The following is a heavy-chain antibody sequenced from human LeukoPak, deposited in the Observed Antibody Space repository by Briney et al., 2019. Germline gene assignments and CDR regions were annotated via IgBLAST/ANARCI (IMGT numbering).Heavy chain of an antibody. Sequence: SETLSLTCTVSGGSISSYYWSWIRQPPGKGLEWIGYAYYSGHTNYNSSLKSRVTMSLDTSKSQFSLRLSSVTAADTAVYFCARHPFATPFDYWGPGTLVTVSS. CDR3: ARHPFATPFDY. CDR1: GGSISSYY. J-gene: IGHJ4*02. V-gene: IGHV4-59*08. CDR2: AYYSGHT. D-gene: IGHD2-15*01.